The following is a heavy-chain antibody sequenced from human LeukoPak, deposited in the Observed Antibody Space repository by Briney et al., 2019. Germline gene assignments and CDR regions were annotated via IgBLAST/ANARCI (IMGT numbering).Heavy chain of an antibody. J-gene: IGHJ4*02. CDR2: VFSRGTT. Sequence: PSDTLSLTCTVPGASMNNYYWSWIRQSPEKGLEWLGFVFSRGTTNLNPSFKSRLIMSIDTSKNQFSLRLSSVTAADTAVYFCARSWAAKWELPGQFDSWGQGRLVSVSS. V-gene: IGHV4-59*08. D-gene: IGHD1-26*01. CDR3: ARSWAAKWELPGQFDS. CDR1: GASMNNYY.